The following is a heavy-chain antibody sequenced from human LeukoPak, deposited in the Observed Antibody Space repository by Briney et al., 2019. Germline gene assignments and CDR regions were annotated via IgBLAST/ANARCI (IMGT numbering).Heavy chain of an antibody. D-gene: IGHD6-19*01. Sequence: SETLSLTCTVSDGSINSFSWNWIRQPPGKGLEWIGYIYYSGSTSYNPSLKSRVTMSVDTSKSQFSLRLRSVTAADTAVYYCARRTAVAAPFDPWGQGTLVTVSS. CDR3: ARRTAVAAPFDP. CDR1: DGSINSFS. CDR2: IYYSGST. V-gene: IGHV4-59*01. J-gene: IGHJ5*02.